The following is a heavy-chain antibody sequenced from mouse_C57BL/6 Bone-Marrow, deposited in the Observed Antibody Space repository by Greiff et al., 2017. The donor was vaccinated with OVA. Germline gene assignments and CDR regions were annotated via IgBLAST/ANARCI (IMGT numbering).Heavy chain of an antibody. CDR3: ARYRITTVVEYFDV. Sequence: EVKVVESGGGLVQPGGSLSLSCAASGFTFTDYYMSWVRQPPGKALEWLGFIRNKANGYTTEYSASVKGRFTISRDNSQSILYLQMNALRAEDSATYYCARYRITTVVEYFDVWGTGTTVTVSS. D-gene: IGHD1-1*01. V-gene: IGHV7-3*01. CDR2: IRNKANGYTT. CDR1: GFTFTDYY. J-gene: IGHJ1*03.